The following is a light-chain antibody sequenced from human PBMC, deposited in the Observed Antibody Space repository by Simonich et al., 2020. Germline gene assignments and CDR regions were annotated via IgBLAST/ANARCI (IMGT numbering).Light chain of an antibody. CDR3: QQYYSTPYT. CDR1: QSVLYSSNNKNY. Sequence: DIVMTQSPDSLAVSLGERATIHCKSSQSVLYSSNNKNYLAWSQQKPGQPPKLPIYWASTRESGVPDRFSGSGSGTDFTLTISSLQAEDVAVYYCQQYYSTPYTFGQGTKLEIK. J-gene: IGKJ2*01. CDR2: WAS. V-gene: IGKV4-1*01.